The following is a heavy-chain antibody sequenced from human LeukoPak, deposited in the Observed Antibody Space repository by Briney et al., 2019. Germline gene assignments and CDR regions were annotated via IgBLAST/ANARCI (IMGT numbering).Heavy chain of an antibody. D-gene: IGHD3-3*01. CDR3: ARDVLEYYDFWSGYRRVYYFDY. Sequence: GGSLRLSWVASGFTFSNSAMAWARQAPGKGLEWVSSISSSSSYIYYADSVKGRFTISRDNAKNSLYLQMNSLRAEDTAVYYRARDVLEYYDFWSGYRRVYYFDYWGQGTLVTVSS. CDR1: GFTFSNSA. CDR2: ISSSSSYI. V-gene: IGHV3-21*01. J-gene: IGHJ4*02.